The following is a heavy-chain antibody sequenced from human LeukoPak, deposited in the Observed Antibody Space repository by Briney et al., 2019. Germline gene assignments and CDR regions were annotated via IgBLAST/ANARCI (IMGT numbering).Heavy chain of an antibody. CDR1: GFSFSTYE. J-gene: IGHJ4*02. D-gene: IGHD7-27*01. V-gene: IGHV3-48*03. CDR3: VRDGSSWGNFDY. CDR2: ISASGQTI. Sequence: GGSLRLSCAASGFSFSTYEFHWVRHAPGKGLEWVSYISASGQTIYYADSVRGRFTISRDNAKNSLYLQMNSLGAEDTAVYYCVRDGSSWGNFDYWGQGTLVSVSS.